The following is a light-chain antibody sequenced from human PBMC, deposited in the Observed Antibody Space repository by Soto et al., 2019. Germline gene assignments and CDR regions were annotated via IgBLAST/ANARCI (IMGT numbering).Light chain of an antibody. CDR3: AAWDDSLNGPV. Sequence: QSVLTQPPSVSAAPSQRVTISCSGSSSNIGNNAVNWYQQLPGKAPKLLIHYDDRVASGVSDRFSGSKSGTSASLAISGLQSEDEADYYCAAWDDSLNGPVFGGGTKLTVL. CDR1: SSNIGNNA. V-gene: IGLV1-36*01. J-gene: IGLJ3*02. CDR2: YDD.